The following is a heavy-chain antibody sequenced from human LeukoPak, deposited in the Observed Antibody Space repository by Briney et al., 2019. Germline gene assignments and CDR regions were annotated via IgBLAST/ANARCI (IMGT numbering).Heavy chain of an antibody. V-gene: IGHV1-18*01. CDR2: ISAKNGRT. D-gene: IGHD1-26*01. CDR1: GYTFTNHG. J-gene: IGHJ4*02. Sequence: ASVTVSCKASGYTFTNHGITWVRQAPGQGLEWMGWISAKNGRTNNAQKVQGRVTLTTDTSTNTAYMELRSLRSDDTAVYYCARALSSSGDYYLQFDYWGQGTLVTVSS. CDR3: ARALSSSGDYYLQFDY.